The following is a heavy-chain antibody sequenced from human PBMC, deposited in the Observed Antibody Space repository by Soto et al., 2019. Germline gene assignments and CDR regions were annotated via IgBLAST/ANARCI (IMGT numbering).Heavy chain of an antibody. J-gene: IGHJ4*02. V-gene: IGHV1-58*01. Sequence: SVKVSCKSSGFTFTSSAVQWVRQARGQRLEWIGWIVVGSGNTNYAQKFQERVTITRDMSTSTAYMELSSLRSEDTAVYYCAAQPLPTYYDSSGYYFDYWGQGTLVTV. CDR3: AAQPLPTYYDSSGYYFDY. D-gene: IGHD3-22*01. CDR1: GFTFTSSA. CDR2: IVVGSGNT.